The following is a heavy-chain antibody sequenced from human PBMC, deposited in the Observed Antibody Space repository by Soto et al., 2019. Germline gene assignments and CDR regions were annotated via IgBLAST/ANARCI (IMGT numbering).Heavy chain of an antibody. J-gene: IGHJ2*01. D-gene: IGHD5-12*01. CDR1: GGTFSSYT. CDR2: IIPIFGTA. CDR3: ARGNHRWLQLWYFDL. V-gene: IGHV1-69*12. Sequence: QVQLVQSGAEVKKPGSSVTVSCKASGGTFSSYTISWVRQAPGQGLEWMGGIIPIFGTANYAQKVQGRVTITADECTSAAYMELSSLRSEDTAVYYCARGNHRWLQLWYFDLWGRGSLVTVSS.